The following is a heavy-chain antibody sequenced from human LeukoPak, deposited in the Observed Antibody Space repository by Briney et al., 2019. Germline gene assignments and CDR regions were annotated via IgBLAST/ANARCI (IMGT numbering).Heavy chain of an antibody. CDR2: IGGGGSTI. V-gene: IGHV3-11*04. CDR1: GFTFRDFS. CDR3: AIRTVTSHYYYYYGMDV. D-gene: IGHD4-17*01. J-gene: IGHJ6*02. Sequence: PGGSLRLSCAASGFTFRDFSMSWIRQAPGKGLEWASYIGGGGSTIYYADSVKGRFTISRDNAKNSLYLQMNSLRAEDTAVYYCAIRTVTSHYYYYYGMDVWGQGTTVTVSS.